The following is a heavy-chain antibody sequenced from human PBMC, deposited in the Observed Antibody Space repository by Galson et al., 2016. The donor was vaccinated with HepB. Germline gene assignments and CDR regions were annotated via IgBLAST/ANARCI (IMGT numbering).Heavy chain of an antibody. Sequence: SETLSLTCAVYGGSFSGYYWSWIRQSPGKRLEWIGEITHRGSTNYNPSLKSRLTISVDTSKNQISLKLSFVTAADTAVYYCARGEFRLVRLRVFDIWGQGTMVTVSS. CDR1: GGSFSGYY. CDR3: ARGEFRLVRLRVFDI. V-gene: IGHV4-34*01. J-gene: IGHJ3*02. CDR2: ITHRGST. D-gene: IGHD5-12*01.